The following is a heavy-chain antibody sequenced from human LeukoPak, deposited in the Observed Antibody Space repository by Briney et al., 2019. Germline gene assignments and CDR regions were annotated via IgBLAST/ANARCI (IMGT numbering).Heavy chain of an antibody. Sequence: SETLTLTCTVSGGPISTYSWSWIRQPPGKGLEWLGYIYYSGSINYNPSLKSRVTISVDTSKNQFSLKLSSVTAADTAVYYCARALYNRFYDYWGQGTLVTVSS. CDR3: ARALYNRFYDY. CDR1: GGPISTYS. J-gene: IGHJ4*02. D-gene: IGHD1-1*01. CDR2: IYYSGSI. V-gene: IGHV4-59*01.